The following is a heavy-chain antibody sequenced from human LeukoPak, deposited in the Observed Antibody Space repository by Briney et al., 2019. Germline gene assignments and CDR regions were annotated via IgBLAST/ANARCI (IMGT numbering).Heavy chain of an antibody. CDR2: INPSGGST. CDR3: ARDGSPRTFDY. J-gene: IGHJ4*02. Sequence: GASVKVSCKASGYTFTSYYMHWVRQAPGQGLEWMGIINPSGGSTSYTQKFQGRVTMTRDTSTSTVYMELSSLRSEDTAVYYCARDGSPRTFDYWGQGTLVTVSS. D-gene: IGHD6-6*01. V-gene: IGHV1-46*01. CDR1: GYTFTSYY.